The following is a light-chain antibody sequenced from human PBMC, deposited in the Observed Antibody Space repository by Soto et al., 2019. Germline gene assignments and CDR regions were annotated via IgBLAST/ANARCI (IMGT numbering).Light chain of an antibody. CDR3: QQYINGYT. CDR1: QSVSSS. V-gene: IGKV3-15*01. CDR2: SAS. Sequence: EVVMTQSPATLSVFPGERVSLSCRASQSVSSSLAWYQQKPGQAPRLLIYSASTRATGIPARFSGSRSGTEFTLTSSSLESEDFAVYYCQQYINGYTFGQGTKLEIK. J-gene: IGKJ2*01.